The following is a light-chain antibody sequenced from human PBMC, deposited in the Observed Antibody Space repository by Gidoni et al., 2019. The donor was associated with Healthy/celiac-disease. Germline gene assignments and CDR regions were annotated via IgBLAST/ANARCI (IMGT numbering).Light chain of an antibody. Sequence: QSVLTQPPSASGTPGQRVTISCSGTSSNFGSNYVYWYQQLPGTAPKLLIYRNNQRPSGVPDRFSGSKSGTSASLSIIGLRSEDEADYYCAAWDDSLSGRVFGGGTKLTVL. CDR1: SSNFGSNY. V-gene: IGLV1-47*01. J-gene: IGLJ3*02. CDR2: RNN. CDR3: AAWDDSLSGRV.